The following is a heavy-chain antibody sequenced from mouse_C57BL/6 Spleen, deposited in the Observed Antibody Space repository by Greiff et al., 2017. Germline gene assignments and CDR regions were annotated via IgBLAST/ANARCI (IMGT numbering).Heavy chain of an antibody. V-gene: IGHV5-9*01. D-gene: IGHD2-5*01. J-gene: IGHJ2*01. CDR3: ARQAYSSNDY. CDR1: GFTFSSYT. CDR2: ISGGGGNT. Sequence: EVMLVESGGGLVKPGGSLKLSCAASGFTFSSYTMSWVRQTPGKRLEWVATISGGGGNTYYPDSVKGRFTISRDNAKNTLYLQMSSLRSEDTALYYGARQAYSSNDYWGQGTTLTVSS.